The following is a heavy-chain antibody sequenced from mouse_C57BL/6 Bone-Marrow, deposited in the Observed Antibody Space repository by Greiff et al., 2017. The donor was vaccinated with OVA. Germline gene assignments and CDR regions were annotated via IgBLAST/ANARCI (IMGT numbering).Heavy chain of an antibody. CDR1: GFTFTDYY. Sequence: VQLQQSGPVLVKPGPSVKISCKASGFTFTDYYMHWVKQSHGKSLEWIGLVYPYNGGTSYNQKFKGKATLTVDTSSSTAYMELNSLTSEDSAVYYCARNPQFITTVVAKLYWYFDVWGTGTTVTVSS. CDR3: ARNPQFITTVVAKLYWYFDV. V-gene: IGHV1-36*01. J-gene: IGHJ1*03. CDR2: VYPYNGGT. D-gene: IGHD1-1*01.